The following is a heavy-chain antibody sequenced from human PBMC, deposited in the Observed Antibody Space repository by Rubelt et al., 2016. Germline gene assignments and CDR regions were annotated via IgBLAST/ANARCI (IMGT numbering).Heavy chain of an antibody. D-gene: IGHD3-10*01. V-gene: IGHV1-2*02. CDR2: INPNSGGT. CDR3: ASPTAAYYGSGSYYNVEEDY. Sequence: QVQLVQSGAEVKKPGASVKVSCKASGYTFTGYYMHWVRQAPGQGLEWMGWINPNSGGTNYAQKFQGRVTMTGDTSISTAYMELSRLRADDAAVYYCASPTAAYYGSGSYYNVEEDYWGQGTLVTVSS. J-gene: IGHJ4*02. CDR1: GYTFTGYY.